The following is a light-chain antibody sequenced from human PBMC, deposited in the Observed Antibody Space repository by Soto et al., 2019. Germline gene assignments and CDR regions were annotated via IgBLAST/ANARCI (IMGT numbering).Light chain of an antibody. CDR2: GAS. CDR1: QSVSGSY. J-gene: IGKJ2*01. CDR3: QQYNSSSYT. Sequence: EIVLTQSPGTLSLSPGERATLSCRASQSVSGSYVAWYQQKPGQAPRLLIYGASSRATGIPDRFGGSGSGTDFTLTISRLEPEDCAVYYCQQYNSSSYTFGQGTKLEIK. V-gene: IGKV3-20*01.